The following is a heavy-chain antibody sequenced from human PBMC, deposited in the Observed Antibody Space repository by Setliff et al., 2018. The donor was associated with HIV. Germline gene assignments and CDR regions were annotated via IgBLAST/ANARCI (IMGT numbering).Heavy chain of an antibody. CDR1: GGSNNRSNYY. D-gene: IGHD3-9*01. CDR3: ARQTWEYYDTLTGYYRSPKNFDS. CDR2: ISYTGST. J-gene: IGHJ4*02. V-gene: IGHV4-39*01. Sequence: PSETLSLTCTVPGGSNNRSNYYWGWIRQPPGKGLEWIGTISYTGSTYYDPSLKSRVTISLDTSKNQFFLKLSSVTAPDTAIYYCARQTWEYYDTLTGYYRSPKNFDSWGQGTLVTVSS.